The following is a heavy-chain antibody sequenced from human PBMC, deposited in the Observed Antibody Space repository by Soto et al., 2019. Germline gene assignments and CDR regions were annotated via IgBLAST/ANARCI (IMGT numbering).Heavy chain of an antibody. CDR1: GYSFTSYW. CDR3: ARGHFFGKTPHYNWFDP. V-gene: IGHV5-51*01. J-gene: IGHJ5*02. Sequence: PGESLKISCKGSGYSFTSYWIGWVRQMPGKGLEWMGIIYPGDSDTRYSPSFQGQVTISADKSISTAYLQWSSLKASDTAMYYCARGHFFGKTPHYNWFDPWGQGTLVNVS. D-gene: IGHD3-3*02. CDR2: IYPGDSDT.